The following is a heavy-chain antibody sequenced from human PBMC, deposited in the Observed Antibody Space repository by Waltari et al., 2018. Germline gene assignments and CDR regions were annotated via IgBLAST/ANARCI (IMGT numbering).Heavy chain of an antibody. CDR1: GYTFTDYY. D-gene: IGHD2-2*01. Sequence: QVQLVQSGAEVKKPGASVKVSCKASGYTFTDYYMHWVRQAPGQGLEWMGMINANTGGTNYAQKFQGRVTMTRDTSITTAYMELTSLRSDDTAVYYCARFYCSSTSCFYEDGMDVWGQGTTVTVSS. CDR2: INANTGGT. CDR3: ARFYCSSTSCFYEDGMDV. J-gene: IGHJ6*02. V-gene: IGHV1-2*02.